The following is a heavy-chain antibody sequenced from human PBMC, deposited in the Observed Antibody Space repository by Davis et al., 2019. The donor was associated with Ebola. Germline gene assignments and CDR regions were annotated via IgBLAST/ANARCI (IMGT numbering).Heavy chain of an antibody. D-gene: IGHD5-24*01. V-gene: IGHV1-3*01. CDR2: INAGNGNT. CDR3: ARWGGVATIEDYYYYGMDV. CDR1: GYTFTSYA. J-gene: IGHJ6*02. Sequence: ASVKVSCKASGYTFTSYAMHWVRQAPGQRLEWMGWINAGNGNTKYSQKFQGRVTITRDTSASTAYMELSSLRSDDTAVYYCARWGGVATIEDYYYYGMDVWGQGTTVTVSS.